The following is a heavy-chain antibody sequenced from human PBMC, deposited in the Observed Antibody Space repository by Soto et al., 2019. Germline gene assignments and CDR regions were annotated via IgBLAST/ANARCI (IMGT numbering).Heavy chain of an antibody. J-gene: IGHJ4*02. D-gene: IGHD2-2*01. V-gene: IGHV1-18*01. CDR2: INTYNGNT. Sequence: QVPLVQSEGEVKKPGASVKVSCKTSGYTFSDYGVSWVRQAPGQGLEWMGWINTYNGNTKYEHKFQGRVTLTTDASTRTVFLELTSLKFDDAAVYYCARGFIPENYWGQGTRVTVSS. CDR1: GYTFSDYG. CDR3: ARGFIPENY.